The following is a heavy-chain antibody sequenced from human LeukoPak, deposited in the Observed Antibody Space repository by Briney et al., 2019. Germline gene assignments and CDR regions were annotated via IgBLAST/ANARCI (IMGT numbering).Heavy chain of an antibody. CDR2: ISPDSNYK. CDR3: AKDSGLTMVRGVIIGISFDI. Sequence: GGSLRLSCAASGFTFSTYSMNWLRLAPGKGLEWVSSISPDSNYKYYVDSVKGRFTISRDNAKNSLYLQMNSLRAEDTALYYCAKDSGLTMVRGVIIGISFDIWGQGTMVTVSS. D-gene: IGHD3-10*01. V-gene: IGHV3-21*04. J-gene: IGHJ3*02. CDR1: GFTFSTYS.